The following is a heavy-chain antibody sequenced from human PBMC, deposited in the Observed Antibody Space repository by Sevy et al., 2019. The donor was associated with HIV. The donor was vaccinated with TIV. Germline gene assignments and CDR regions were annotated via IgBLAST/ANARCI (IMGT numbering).Heavy chain of an antibody. V-gene: IGHV3-7*01. CDR1: GFTFSSYW. J-gene: IGHJ6*02. Sequence: GGSLRLSCAASGFTFSSYWMSWDRQAPGKGLEWVANIKQDGSEKYYVDSVKGRFTISRDNAKNSLYLQMNSLRAEDTAVYYCAREQQWFGEGRYYYYYGMDVWGQGTTVTVSS. CDR2: IKQDGSEK. D-gene: IGHD3-10*01. CDR3: AREQQWFGEGRYYYYYGMDV.